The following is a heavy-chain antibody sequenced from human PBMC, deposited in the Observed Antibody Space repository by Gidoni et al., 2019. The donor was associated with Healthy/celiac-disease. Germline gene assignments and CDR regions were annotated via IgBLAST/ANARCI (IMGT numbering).Heavy chain of an antibody. D-gene: IGHD4-17*01. CDR1: GFTFSSYS. CDR3: ARVLYGDPYYFDY. V-gene: IGHV3-48*02. Sequence: EVQLVESGGGLVQPGGSLGLSCAASGFTFSSYSMNWVRQAPGKGLEWVSYISSSSSTIYYADSVKGRFTISRDNAKNSLYLQMNSLRDEDTAVYYCARVLYGDPYYFDYWGQGTLVTVSS. J-gene: IGHJ4*02. CDR2: ISSSSSTI.